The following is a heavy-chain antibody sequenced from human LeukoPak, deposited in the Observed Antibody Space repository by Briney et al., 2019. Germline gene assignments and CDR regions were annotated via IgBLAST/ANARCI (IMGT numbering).Heavy chain of an antibody. CDR2: IIPILGIA. Sequence: ASVKVSCKASGGTFSSYTISWVRQAPGQGLEWMGRIIPILGIANHAQKFQGRVTITADKSTSTAYMELSSLRSEDTAVYYCARDPGYSGSSNFDYWGQGTLVTVSS. CDR3: ARDPGYSGSSNFDY. D-gene: IGHD1-26*01. J-gene: IGHJ4*02. V-gene: IGHV1-69*04. CDR1: GGTFSSYT.